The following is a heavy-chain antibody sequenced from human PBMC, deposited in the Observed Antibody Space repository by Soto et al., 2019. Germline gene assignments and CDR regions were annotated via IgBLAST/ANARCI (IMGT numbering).Heavy chain of an antibody. CDR3: ARGRTIYYDSSGYMFDP. J-gene: IGHJ5*02. CDR1: GGSLSGYY. D-gene: IGHD3-22*01. Sequence: SETLSLTGAVYGGSLSGYYWSWIRQPPGKGLEWIGEINHSGSTNYNPSLKSRVTISVDTSKNQFSLKLSSVTAADTAVYYCARGRTIYYDSSGYMFDPWGQGTLVTVSS. V-gene: IGHV4-34*01. CDR2: INHSGST.